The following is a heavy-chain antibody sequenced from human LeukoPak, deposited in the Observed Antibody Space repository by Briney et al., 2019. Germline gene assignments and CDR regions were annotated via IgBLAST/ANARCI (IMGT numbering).Heavy chain of an antibody. V-gene: IGHV1-69*13. D-gene: IGHD3-22*01. CDR3: ATAPRWYYYDSSGYPGR. CDR2: IIPIFGTA. Sequence: SVKVSCKASGGTFSSYAISWVRQAPGQGLEWMGGIIPIFGTANYAQKFQGRVTITADESTSTAYMELSSLRSEDTAVYYCATAPRWYYYDSSGYPGRWGQGTLATVSS. CDR1: GGTFSSYA. J-gene: IGHJ4*02.